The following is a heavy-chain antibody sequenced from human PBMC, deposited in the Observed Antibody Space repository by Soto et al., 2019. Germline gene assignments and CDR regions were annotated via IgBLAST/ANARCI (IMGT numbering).Heavy chain of an antibody. CDR3: ARRGYGSRWPNVYMDV. CDR1: GYTFTSYD. J-gene: IGHJ6*03. D-gene: IGHD6-13*01. CDR2: MNPNSGNT. Sequence: GASVKVSCKASGYTFTSYDINWVRQATGQGLEWMGWMNPNSGNTGYAQKFQGRVTMTRNTSISTAYMELSSLRSEDTAVYYCARRGYGSRWPNVYMDVWGKGTTVTVS. V-gene: IGHV1-8*01.